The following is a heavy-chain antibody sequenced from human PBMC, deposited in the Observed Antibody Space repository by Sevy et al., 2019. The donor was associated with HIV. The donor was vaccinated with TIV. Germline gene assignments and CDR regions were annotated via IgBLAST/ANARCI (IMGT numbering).Heavy chain of an antibody. Sequence: GGSLRLSCAASGFTFSSYAMHWVRQAPGKGLEWVAVISYDGSNKYYADSVKGRLTISRDNSKNTLYLQMNSLRTEDTAVYYCARDLARVTGTTTYYYYALDVWGQGTTVTVSS. V-gene: IGHV3-30*04. J-gene: IGHJ6*02. CDR2: ISYDGSNK. CDR1: GFTFSSYA. CDR3: ARDLARVTGTTTYYYYALDV. D-gene: IGHD1-7*01.